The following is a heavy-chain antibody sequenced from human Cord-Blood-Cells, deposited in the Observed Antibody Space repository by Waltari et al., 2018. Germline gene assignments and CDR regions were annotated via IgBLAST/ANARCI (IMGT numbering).Heavy chain of an antibody. CDR3: ARGTGDRPFDFDY. CDR2: TYYRSKWYD. CDR1: GDSVSSNSAA. D-gene: IGHD7-27*01. V-gene: IGHV6-1*01. J-gene: IGHJ4*02. Sequence: QVQLQQSGPGLVKPSQTLSLTCAIPGDSVSSNSAAWNWIRQSPSSGLECLGRTYYRSKWYDDYAGSVKSGLTIKPDTSKNQFSLQVNAVTPEDPAVYYCARGTGDRPFDFDYWGQGTLVTVSS.